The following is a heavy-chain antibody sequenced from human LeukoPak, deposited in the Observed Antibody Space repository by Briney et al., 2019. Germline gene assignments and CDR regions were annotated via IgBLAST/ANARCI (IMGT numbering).Heavy chain of an antibody. CDR1: GFTFSSYS. CDR2: ISSSSSYI. D-gene: IGHD1-26*01. V-gene: IGHV3-21*01. CDR3: ASLGATTLFGSY. Sequence: GGSLRLSCAASGFTFSSYSMNWVRQAPGKGLEWVSSISSSSSYIYYADSVKGRFTISRDNAKNSLYLQMNSLRAEDTAVYYCASLGATTLFGSYWGQGTLVTVS. J-gene: IGHJ4*02.